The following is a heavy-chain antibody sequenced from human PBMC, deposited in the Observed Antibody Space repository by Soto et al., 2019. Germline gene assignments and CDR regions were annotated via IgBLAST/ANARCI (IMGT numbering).Heavy chain of an antibody. CDR3: ARDRSFDY. Sequence: ESLKISCKGSGYSFTNYWIGWVRQMPGRGLEWMGLIHPGDSDTRYSPSFQGQVTISADKSISTAYLQWASLKASDTAMYYCARDRSFDYWGQGTLVTVSS. V-gene: IGHV5-51*01. J-gene: IGHJ4*02. CDR1: GYSFTNYW. D-gene: IGHD3-22*01. CDR2: IHPGDSDT.